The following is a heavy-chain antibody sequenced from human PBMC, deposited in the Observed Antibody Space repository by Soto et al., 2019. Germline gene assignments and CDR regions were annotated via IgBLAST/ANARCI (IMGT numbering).Heavy chain of an antibody. J-gene: IGHJ4*02. CDR1: GFTFSSYS. Sequence: GSLRLSCAASGFTFSSYSMNWVRQAPGKGLEWVGRIRSKANSYATAYAASVKGRFTISRDDSKNTAYLQMNSLKTEDTDVYYCTRHALSPGSYWGQGTLVTVSS. CDR2: IRSKANSYAT. CDR3: TRHALSPGSY. V-gene: IGHV3-73*01. D-gene: IGHD7-27*01.